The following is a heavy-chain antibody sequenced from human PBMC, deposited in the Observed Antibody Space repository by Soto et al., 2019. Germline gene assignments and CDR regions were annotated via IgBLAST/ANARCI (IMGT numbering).Heavy chain of an antibody. CDR1: GFTFSSYA. Sequence: EVQLLESGGGLVQPGGSLRLSCAASGFTFSSYAMSWVRQAPGKGLEWVSAISGSGGSTYYADSVKGRFTISRDNYKKTLYLQMNSLRAEDTAVYYCAKDTYDFWSGYYTGYFDYWGQGTLVTVSS. CDR2: ISGSGGST. V-gene: IGHV3-23*01. J-gene: IGHJ4*02. CDR3: AKDTYDFWSGYYTGYFDY. D-gene: IGHD3-3*01.